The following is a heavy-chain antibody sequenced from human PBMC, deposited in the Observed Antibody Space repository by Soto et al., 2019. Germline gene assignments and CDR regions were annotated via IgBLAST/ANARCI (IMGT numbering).Heavy chain of an antibody. V-gene: IGHV4-39*02. D-gene: IGHD1-20*01. Sequence: SETLSLTCTVSGGSIISGSYYWVWIRQAPGKGLEWVGSISYSGSNYYNPSLERRITISVNTYKNQSPLKLSSMTVEDTAVYYCARDFITGTNVGRHDYWGQGTLVTVSS. J-gene: IGHJ4*02. CDR1: GGSIISGSYY. CDR2: ISYSGSN. CDR3: ARDFITGTNVGRHDY.